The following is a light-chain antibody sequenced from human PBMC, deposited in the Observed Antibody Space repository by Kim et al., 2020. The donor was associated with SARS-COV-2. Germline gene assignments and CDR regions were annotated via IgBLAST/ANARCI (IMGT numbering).Light chain of an antibody. Sequence: EIVLTQSPATLSLSPGERATLSCRASQSVSSFLAWYQHKPGQAPRLLIYDASRRATGIPARFSGSGSGTDFTLTISRLEPADFAVYYCQQRVNWITFGQGTRLEIK. V-gene: IGKV3-11*01. CDR1: QSVSSF. CDR2: DAS. J-gene: IGKJ5*01. CDR3: QQRVNWIT.